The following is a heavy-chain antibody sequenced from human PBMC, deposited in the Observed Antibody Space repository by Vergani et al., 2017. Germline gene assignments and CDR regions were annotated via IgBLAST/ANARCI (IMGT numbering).Heavy chain of an antibody. Sequence: QVQLVQSGAEVKKPGSSVKVSCKASGGTFSSYAISWVRQAPGQGLEWMGGIIPIFGTANYAQKFQGRVTITADESTSTAYMELSSLRSEVTAVYYCARGVGVRDYYYYYGMDVWSQGTTVTVSS. V-gene: IGHV1-69*01. CDR2: IIPIFGTA. CDR1: GGTFSSYA. D-gene: IGHD3-10*01. CDR3: ARGVGVRDYYYYYGMDV. J-gene: IGHJ6*02.